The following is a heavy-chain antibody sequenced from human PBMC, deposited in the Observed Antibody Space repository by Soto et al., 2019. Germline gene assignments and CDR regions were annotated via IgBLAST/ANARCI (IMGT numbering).Heavy chain of an antibody. J-gene: IGHJ4*02. CDR3: ARVSTLPYYYDSSGYDPRIDY. D-gene: IGHD3-22*01. CDR1: GGSVSSGSYY. CDR2: IYYSGST. V-gene: IGHV4-61*01. Sequence: SETLSLTCTVSGGSVSSGSYYWSWIRQPPGKGLEWIGYIYYSGSTNYNPSLKSRVTISVDTSKNQFSLKLSSVTAADTAVYYCARVSTLPYYYDSSGYDPRIDYWGQGTLVTVS.